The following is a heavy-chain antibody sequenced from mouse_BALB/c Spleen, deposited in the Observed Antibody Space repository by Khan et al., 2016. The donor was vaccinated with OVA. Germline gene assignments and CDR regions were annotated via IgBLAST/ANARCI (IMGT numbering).Heavy chain of an antibody. D-gene: IGHD2-14*01. V-gene: IGHV1-4*01. CDR3: VRDGAYSRNDGWFGY. J-gene: IGHJ3*01. CDR2: INPSNGYT. CDR1: GYTFASYT. Sequence: QVQLKESGAELARPGASVKMSCKASGYTFASYTIHWIKQRPGQGLEWIGYINPSNGYTNYNQKFKDKATLTADKSSTTAYMQLSSLTSDDSAVYNCVRDGAYSRNDGWFGYWGQGTLVTVSA.